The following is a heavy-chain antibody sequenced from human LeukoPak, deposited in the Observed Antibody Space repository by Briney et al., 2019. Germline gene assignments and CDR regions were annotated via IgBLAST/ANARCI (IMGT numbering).Heavy chain of an antibody. CDR3: ARQIRFFRGGGSDP. CDR1: GGSFSGYY. D-gene: IGHD3-3*01. V-gene: IGHV4-34*01. CDR2: INQSGST. J-gene: IGHJ5*02. Sequence: SSETLSLTCAVYGGSFSGYYWSWIRQPPGKGLEWIGEINQSGSTNYNPSLKSRVTISVDTSKNQFSLKLSSVTAADTAVYYCARQIRFFRGGGSDPWGQGTLVTVSS.